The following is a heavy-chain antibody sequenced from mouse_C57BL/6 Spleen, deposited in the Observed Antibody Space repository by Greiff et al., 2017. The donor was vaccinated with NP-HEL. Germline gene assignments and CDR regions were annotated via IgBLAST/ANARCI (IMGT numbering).Heavy chain of an antibody. CDR3: ARSYYGNPLFDY. D-gene: IGHD2-10*01. V-gene: IGHV1-52*01. CDR2: IDPSDSET. J-gene: IGHJ2*01. Sequence: VQLQQPGAELVRPGSSVKLSCKASGYTFTSYWMHWVKQRPIQGLEWIGNIDPSDSETHYNQKFKDKATLTVDKSSSTAYMQLSSLTSEDSAVYYCARSYYGNPLFDYWGKGTTLTVSS. CDR1: GYTFTSYW.